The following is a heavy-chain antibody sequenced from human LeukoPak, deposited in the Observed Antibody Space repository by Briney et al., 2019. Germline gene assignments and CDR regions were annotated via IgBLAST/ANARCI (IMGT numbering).Heavy chain of an antibody. D-gene: IGHD2-15*01. J-gene: IGHJ4*02. V-gene: IGHV3-7*01. CDR2: IKQDGGEK. CDR3: ARDGSRPPSPPDY. Sequence: GGSLRLSCRASGFAFSSYWMSWVRQAPGKGLEWVANIKQDGGEKYYADSVKGRFTISRDNAKNSLSLQMNSLRAEDTAIYYCARDGSRPPSPPDYWGQGTLVTVSS. CDR1: GFAFSSYW.